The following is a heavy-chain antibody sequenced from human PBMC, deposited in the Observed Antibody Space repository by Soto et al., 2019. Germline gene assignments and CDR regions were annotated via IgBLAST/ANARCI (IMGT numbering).Heavy chain of an antibody. Sequence: PSETLSLTCTVSGGSISSGDYYWSWIRQPPGKGLEWIGYIYYSGSTYYNPSLKSRVTISVDTSKNQFSLKLSSVTAADTAVYYCASAAVTTNGMDVWGPGTTVTLSS. CDR1: GGSISSGDYY. CDR2: IYYSGST. D-gene: IGHD4-17*01. V-gene: IGHV4-30-4*01. CDR3: ASAAVTTNGMDV. J-gene: IGHJ6*02.